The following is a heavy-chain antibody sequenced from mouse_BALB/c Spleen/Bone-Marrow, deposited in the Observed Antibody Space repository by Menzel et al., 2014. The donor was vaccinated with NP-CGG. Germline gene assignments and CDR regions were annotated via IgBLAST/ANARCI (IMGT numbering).Heavy chain of an antibody. J-gene: IGHJ2*01. D-gene: IGHD1-2*01. V-gene: IGHV5-6-5*01. Sequence: EVQGVESGGDLVKPGGSLKLSCAASGFTFSSYAMSWVRQTPEKRLEWVASISSGGSTYYPDSVKGRFTISRDNARNILYLQMSSLRSEDTAMYYCARVNYYGSFDYWGQGTTLTVSS. CDR1: GFTFSSYA. CDR2: ISSGGST. CDR3: ARVNYYGSFDY.